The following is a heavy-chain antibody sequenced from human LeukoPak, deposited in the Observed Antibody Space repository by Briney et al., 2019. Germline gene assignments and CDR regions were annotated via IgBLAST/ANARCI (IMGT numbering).Heavy chain of an antibody. V-gene: IGHV4-34*01. D-gene: IGHD2-2*01. J-gene: IGHJ6*03. CDR3: ARQTVYCSSSSCYYYYYYMDV. CDR1: GGSFSGYY. CDR2: INHSGST. Sequence: NPSEALSLTCAVYGGSFSGYYCSWIRQPPGKGLEWIGEINHSGSTSYNPSLKSRVTLSVDTSKNQFSLNLSSVTAADTAVYYCARQTVYCSSSSCYYYYYYMDVWGKGTTVTVSS.